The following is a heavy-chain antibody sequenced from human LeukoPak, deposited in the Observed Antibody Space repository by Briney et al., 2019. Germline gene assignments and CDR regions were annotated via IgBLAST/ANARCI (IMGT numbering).Heavy chain of an antibody. J-gene: IGHJ5*02. CDR3: ARSESKGYYAWSWFDP. V-gene: IGHV4-34*01. D-gene: IGHD3-3*01. CDR2: INHSGST. Sequence: SETLSLTCAVYGGSFSGYYWSWIRQPPGKGLEWIGEINHSGSTNYNPSLKSRVTISVDTSKNQFSLKLSSVTAADTAVYYCARSESKGYYAWSWFDPWGQGTLVTVSS. CDR1: GGSFSGYY.